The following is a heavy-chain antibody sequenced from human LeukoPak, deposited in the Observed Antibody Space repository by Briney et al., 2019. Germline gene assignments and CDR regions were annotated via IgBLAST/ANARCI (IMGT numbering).Heavy chain of an antibody. D-gene: IGHD3-16*01. CDR2: IYYSGSS. CDR3: ARRSGVYYFDY. J-gene: IGHJ4*02. V-gene: IGHV4-39*01. Sequence: SETLSLTCTVSGGSISSSSYYWGWLRQPPGKGLEWIGSIYYSGSSYYNPSLKSRVTISVDTSKNQFSLNLSSVTAADTAVYYCARRSGVYYFDYWGQGTLVTVSS. CDR1: GGSISSSSYY.